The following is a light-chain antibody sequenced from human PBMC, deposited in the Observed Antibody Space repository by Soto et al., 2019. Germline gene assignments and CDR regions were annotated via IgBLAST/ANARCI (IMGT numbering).Light chain of an antibody. CDR3: QQYNSYPWT. CDR2: GAS. CDR1: QGIRND. J-gene: IGKJ1*01. Sequence: DIQMTQSPSTLSASVGDRVTITCRASQGIRNDLGWYQQKPGKAPKLLIYGASSLESGAPSRFSGSGSGTEFTLTINSLQPDDFATYYCQQYNSYPWTFGQGTKVDIK. V-gene: IGKV1-17*01.